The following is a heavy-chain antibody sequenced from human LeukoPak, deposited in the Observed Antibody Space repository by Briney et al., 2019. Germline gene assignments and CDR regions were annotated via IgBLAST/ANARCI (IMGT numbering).Heavy chain of an antibody. D-gene: IGHD4-17*01. CDR3: ARVTSSHWYDF. V-gene: IGHV4-39*01. CDR2: IYYGGNT. J-gene: IGHJ5*01. CDR1: GASISSTSYY. Sequence: SETLSLTCTVPGASISSTSYYWGWIRQPLGKELEWIASIYYGGNTYYNPSLRIRVIISVDTSKSQFSLNLRSVTAADTAVYYCARVTSSHWYDFWGQGALVTVSS.